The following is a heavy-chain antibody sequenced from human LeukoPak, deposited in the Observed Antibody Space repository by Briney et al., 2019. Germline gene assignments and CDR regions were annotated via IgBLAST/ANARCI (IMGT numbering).Heavy chain of an antibody. CDR3: VRGSGGDGYSYWGDY. CDR1: GFTLSHYG. V-gene: IGHV3-33*01. CDR2: IWFDGGKI. Sequence: GGSLRLSCAASGFTLSHYGMHWVRQAPGMGREWVAVIWFDGGKIHYPDSVKGRFTISRDNSKNALYLQMDNLRADDTAVYYCVRGSGGDGYSYWGDYWGQGTLVTVSP. J-gene: IGHJ4*02. D-gene: IGHD5-24*01.